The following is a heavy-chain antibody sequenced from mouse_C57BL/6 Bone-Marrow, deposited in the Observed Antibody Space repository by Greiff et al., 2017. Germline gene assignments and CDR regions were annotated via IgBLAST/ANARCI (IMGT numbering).Heavy chain of an antibody. CDR1: GYSFTSYY. V-gene: IGHV1-66*01. CDR3: ARRSLPLGVFDY. D-gene: IGHD4-1*01. CDR2: IYPGGGNT. J-gene: IGHJ2*01. Sequence: VQLQQSGPELVKPGASVKISCKASGYSFTSYYIHWVKQRPGKGREWVGWIYPGGGNTKYNEKLKGKATLTADTASSNAYMQLSSLTSEDSAVYCCARRSLPLGVFDYWGQGTTRTVSS.